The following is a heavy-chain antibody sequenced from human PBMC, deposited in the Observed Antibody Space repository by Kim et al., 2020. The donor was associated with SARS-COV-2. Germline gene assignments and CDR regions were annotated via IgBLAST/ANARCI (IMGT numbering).Heavy chain of an antibody. J-gene: IGHJ3*02. Sequence: GGSLRLSCAASGFTFSSYGMHWVRQAPGKGLEWVAVISYDGSNKYYADSVKGRFTISRDNSKNTLYLQMNSLRAEDTAVYYCAKDPSAFDIWGQGTMVTVSS. CDR2: ISYDGSNK. V-gene: IGHV3-30*18. CDR3: AKDPSAFDI. CDR1: GFTFSSYG.